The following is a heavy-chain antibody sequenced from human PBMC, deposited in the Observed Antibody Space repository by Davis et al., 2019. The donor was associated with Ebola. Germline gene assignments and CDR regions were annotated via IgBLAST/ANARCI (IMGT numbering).Heavy chain of an antibody. CDR3: VRDNGYSSG. J-gene: IGHJ4*02. D-gene: IGHD6-19*01. Sequence: PGGSLRLSCAASGFTFSSYAMHWVRQAPGKGLEWVSDISSSSTYTNYADSVKGRFTISRDNAKNSLYLQMNSLRVEDTAVYYCVRDNGYSSGWGQGTLVTVSS. CDR2: ISSSSTYT. CDR1: GFTFSSYA. V-gene: IGHV3-21*05.